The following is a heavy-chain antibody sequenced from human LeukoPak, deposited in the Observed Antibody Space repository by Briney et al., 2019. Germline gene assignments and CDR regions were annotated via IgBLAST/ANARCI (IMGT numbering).Heavy chain of an antibody. V-gene: IGHV5-51*01. CDR1: GYSFTTYW. J-gene: IGHJ3*02. D-gene: IGHD6-13*01. CDR3: ARVKSSSWKDAFDI. Sequence: GESLKISCKGSGYSFTTYWIGWVRQMPGKGLEWMGIIYPGDSDTRYSPSFQGQVTISADKSTSTAYLQWSSLKASDTAMFYCARVKSSSWKDAFDIWGQGTMVTVSS. CDR2: IYPGDSDT.